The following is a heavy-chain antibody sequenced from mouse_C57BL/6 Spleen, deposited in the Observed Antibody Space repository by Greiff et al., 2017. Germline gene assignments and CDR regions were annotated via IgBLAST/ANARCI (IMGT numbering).Heavy chain of an antibody. V-gene: IGHV1-15*01. CDR1: GYTFTDYE. CDR2: IDPETGGT. Sequence: QVQLKQSGAELVRPGASVTLSCKASGYTFTDYEMHWVKQTPVHGLEWIGAIDPETGGTAYNQKFKGKAILTADKSSSTAYMGLRSLTSEDSAVYYCTRGTAQATGFAYWGQGTLVTVSA. D-gene: IGHD3-2*02. CDR3: TRGTAQATGFAY. J-gene: IGHJ3*01.